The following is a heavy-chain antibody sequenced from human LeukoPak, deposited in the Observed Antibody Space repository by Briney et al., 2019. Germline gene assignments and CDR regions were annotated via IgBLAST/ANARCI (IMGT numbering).Heavy chain of an antibody. J-gene: IGHJ4*02. Sequence: PGGSLRLSCAASGFTFSSYGMHWVRQAPGKELEWVAVIWYDGSNKYYADSVKGRFTISRDNSKNTLYLQMNSLRAEDTAVYYCARDGSSGWYWVDYWGQGILVTVSS. CDR1: GFTFSSYG. CDR2: IWYDGSNK. D-gene: IGHD6-19*01. V-gene: IGHV3-33*01. CDR3: ARDGSSGWYWVDY.